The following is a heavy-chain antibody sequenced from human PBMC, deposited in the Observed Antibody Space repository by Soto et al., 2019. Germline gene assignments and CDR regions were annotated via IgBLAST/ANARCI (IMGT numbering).Heavy chain of an antibody. Sequence: QGQLVQSGAEVKKPGASVKVSCKASGYTFTSYGISWVRQAPGQVLEWMGWISAKKGNTKYAQKFQGRVTMTTDTSTSTAYMERRRLRSDDTAVYYCAREILSPDFYCHGMDFWGQGTTVTVSS. CDR3: AREILSPDFYCHGMDF. CDR1: GYTFTSYG. V-gene: IGHV1-18*04. CDR2: ISAKKGNT. J-gene: IGHJ6*02. D-gene: IGHD2-15*01.